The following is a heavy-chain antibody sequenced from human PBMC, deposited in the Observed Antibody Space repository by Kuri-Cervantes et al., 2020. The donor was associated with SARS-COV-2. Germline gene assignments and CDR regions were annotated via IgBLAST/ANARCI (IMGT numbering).Heavy chain of an antibody. CDR3: AKGGNMIVVVILRY. D-gene: IGHD3-22*01. V-gene: IGHV3-30*18. CDR2: ISYDGSNK. CDR1: GFTFSSYG. Sequence: SLRLSCAASGFTFSSYGMRWLRQAPGKGLVWVAVISYDGSNKYYADSVKGRFTISRDNSKNTLYLQMNSLRAEDTAVYYCAKGGNMIVVVILRYWGQGNLVTVSS. J-gene: IGHJ4*02.